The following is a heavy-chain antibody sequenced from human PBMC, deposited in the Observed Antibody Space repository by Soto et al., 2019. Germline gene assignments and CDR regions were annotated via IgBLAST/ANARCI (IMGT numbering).Heavy chain of an antibody. CDR2: IYYSGST. J-gene: IGHJ4*02. D-gene: IGHD3-16*01. CDR3: ARIPDLRFGELGMGYFDY. V-gene: IGHV4-31*03. CDR1: GGSISSGGYY. Sequence: SETLSLTCTVSGGSISSGGYYWSWIRQHPGKGLEWIGYIYYSGSTYYNPSLKSRVTISVDTSKNQFSLKLSSVTAADTAVYYCARIPDLRFGELGMGYFDYWGQGTLVTVSS.